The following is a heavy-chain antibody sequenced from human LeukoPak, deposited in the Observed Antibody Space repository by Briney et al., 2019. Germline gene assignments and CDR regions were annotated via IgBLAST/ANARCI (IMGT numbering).Heavy chain of an antibody. J-gene: IGHJ5*02. V-gene: IGHV3-23*01. CDR3: AKDWNPSPNWFGP. CDR1: GSIFSTYA. CDR2: VSNSGVST. D-gene: IGHD1-1*01. Sequence: PGGSLRLSCAASGSIFSTYAMNWVRQAPGKGLEWISGVSNSGVSTNYAASVKGRFTVSRDNSTNMLYLQMNGLRAEDTAVYYCAKDWNPSPNWFGPWGQGTLVIVSS.